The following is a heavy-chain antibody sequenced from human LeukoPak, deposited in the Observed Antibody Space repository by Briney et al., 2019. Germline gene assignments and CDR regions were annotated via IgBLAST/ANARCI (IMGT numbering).Heavy chain of an antibody. D-gene: IGHD3-22*01. V-gene: IGHV3-23*01. J-gene: IGHJ5*02. CDR2: ITGNGGST. CDR1: GFTFSSYA. CDR3: AKAVRVYYYDSSGYSAWFDP. Sequence: GGSLRLSCAASGFTFSSYAMSWVRQAPGRGLEWVSAITGNGGSTYYADSVKGRFTISRDNSKNTLYLQMNSLRAEDTAVYYCAKAVRVYYYDSSGYSAWFDPWGQGTLVTVSS.